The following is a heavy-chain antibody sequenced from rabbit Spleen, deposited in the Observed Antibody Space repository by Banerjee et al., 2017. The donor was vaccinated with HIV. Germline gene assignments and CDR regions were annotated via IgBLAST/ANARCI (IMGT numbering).Heavy chain of an antibody. CDR2: IYDGSSGDT. D-gene: IGHD4-1*01. CDR1: GFSFSSRYY. V-gene: IGHV1S45*01. Sequence: QEQLEESGGDLVKPEGSLTLTCTASGFSFSSRYYMCWVRQAPGKGLEWIACIYDGSSGDTYYASWAKGRFTISKTSSTTVTLQMTSLTAADTATYFCARETSSGWGVLLYYFNLWGPGTLVTVS. CDR3: ARETSSGWGVLLYYFNL. J-gene: IGHJ4*01.